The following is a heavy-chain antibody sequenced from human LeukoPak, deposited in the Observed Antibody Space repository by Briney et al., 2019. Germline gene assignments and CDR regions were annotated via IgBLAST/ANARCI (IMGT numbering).Heavy chain of an antibody. CDR1: GFSISSYY. V-gene: IGHV4-59*01. D-gene: IGHD5-24*01. J-gene: IGHJ4*02. CDR3: ARGRDGYNYDY. Sequence: PSETLSLTCTVSGFSISSYYWSWLRQPPGKGLEWIGYIYYSGSTNYNPSLKSRVTISVDTSKNQFYLKLSSVTAADTAVYYCARGRDGYNYDYWGQGTLVTVPS. CDR2: IYYSGST.